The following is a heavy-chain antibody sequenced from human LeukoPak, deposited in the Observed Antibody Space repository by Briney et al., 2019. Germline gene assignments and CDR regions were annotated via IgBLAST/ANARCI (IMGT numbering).Heavy chain of an antibody. J-gene: IGHJ4*02. CDR2: TSSDLNVK. V-gene: IGHV3-30-3*01. D-gene: IGHD3-10*01. CDR3: AREGYYGSGSPPSLYFDY. Sequence: RGSLRLSCAASEFTFRNYVIHWVRQAPGKGLEWVAVTSSDLNVKLYADSVKGRFTISRDNSRSTLYLQMNSLRPEDTAIYYCAREGYYGSGSPPSLYFDYWGQGTLVTVSS. CDR1: EFTFRNYV.